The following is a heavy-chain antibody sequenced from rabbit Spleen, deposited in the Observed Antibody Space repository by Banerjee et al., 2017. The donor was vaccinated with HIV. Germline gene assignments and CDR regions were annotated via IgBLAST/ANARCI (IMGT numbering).Heavy chain of an antibody. CDR1: GFSFGDRDV. Sequence: GFSFGDRDVMCWVRQAPGKGLEWIACINAATGKPVYATWAKGRFTISRTSSTTVTLRMTSLTAADRAAYFCARDTGSSFSTYGMDLWGPGPSSPS. CDR3: ARDTGSSFSTYGMDL. D-gene: IGHD8-1*01. V-gene: IGHV1S40*01. J-gene: IGHJ6*01. CDR2: INAATGKP.